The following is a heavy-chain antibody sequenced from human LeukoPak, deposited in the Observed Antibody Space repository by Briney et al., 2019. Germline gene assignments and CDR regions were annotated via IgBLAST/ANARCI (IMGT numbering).Heavy chain of an antibody. CDR2: IYYSGST. CDR1: VGSISSYY. CDR3: ARDLSRGLDY. V-gene: IGHV4-59*01. D-gene: IGHD2-2*01. J-gene: IGHJ4*02. Sequence: PSETLSLTCTVSVGSISSYYWSWIRQPPGKGLEWIGYIYYSGSTNYNPSLKSRVTISVDTSKNQFSLKLSSVTAADTAVYYCARDLSRGLDYWGQGTLVTVSS.